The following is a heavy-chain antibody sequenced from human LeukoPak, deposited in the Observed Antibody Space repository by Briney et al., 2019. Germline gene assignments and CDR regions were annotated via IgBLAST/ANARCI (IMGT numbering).Heavy chain of an antibody. CDR1: GFTFKNYA. Sequence: PGGSLRLSCVGSGFTFKNYAIFWVRQAPGKGLEWAALISDGGTNQYFADSVKDRFSISRDDSKSTVYLQMNSLRAEDTAVFYCAKRSGYTTGWFFDFWGQGTLVTVSS. D-gene: IGHD6-19*01. CDR2: ISDGGTNQ. J-gene: IGHJ4*02. CDR3: AKRSGYTTGWFFDF. V-gene: IGHV3-30*04.